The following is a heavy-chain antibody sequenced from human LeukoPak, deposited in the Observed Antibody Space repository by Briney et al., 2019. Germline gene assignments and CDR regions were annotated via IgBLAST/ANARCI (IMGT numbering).Heavy chain of an antibody. J-gene: IGHJ4*02. CDR1: SGSISSYY. V-gene: IGHV4-59*08. Sequence: TSETLSLTCTVSSGSISSYYWTWIRQPPGKELEWIGYVYYSGSTNYNPSLKSRVTISVDTSKNQFSLKLSSVTAADTAVYYCARLSNGLPADYWGQGTLVTVAS. CDR3: ARLSNGLPADY. D-gene: IGHD2-8*01. CDR2: VYYSGST.